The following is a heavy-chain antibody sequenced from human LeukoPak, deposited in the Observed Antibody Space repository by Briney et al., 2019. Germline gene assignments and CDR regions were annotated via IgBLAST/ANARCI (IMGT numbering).Heavy chain of an antibody. CDR2: IWSDGSNK. V-gene: IGHV3-33*01. D-gene: IGHD1-7*01. CDR1: GFTFSSYD. CDR3: ARGSITGTTVDY. Sequence: ERSLRLSCAVSGFTFSSYDMHWVRQAPGKGLEWVAVIWSDGSNKHSADSVKGRFTISRDNSKNTLYLQMNSLRAEDTAVYYCARGSITGTTVDYWGQGTLVTVSS. J-gene: IGHJ4*02.